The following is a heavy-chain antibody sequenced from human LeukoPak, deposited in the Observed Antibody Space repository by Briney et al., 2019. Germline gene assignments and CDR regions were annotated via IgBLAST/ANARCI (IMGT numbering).Heavy chain of an antibody. CDR1: GGSISSGSYY. CDR3: ARGFRDENWFDP. D-gene: IGHD3-10*01. J-gene: IGHJ5*02. Sequence: SQTLSLTCTVSGGSISSGSYYWSWIRQPAGKGLEWIGRIYTSGSTNYNPSLKSRATISVDTSKNQFSLKLSSVTAADTAVYYCARGFRDENWFDPWGQGTLVTVSS. CDR2: IYTSGST. V-gene: IGHV4-61*02.